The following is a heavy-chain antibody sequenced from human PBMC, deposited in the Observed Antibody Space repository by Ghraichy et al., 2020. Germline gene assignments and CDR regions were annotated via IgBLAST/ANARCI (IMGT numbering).Heavy chain of an antibody. CDR3: GKGGETVYSSLGVDV. CDR1: GFTFSSYA. J-gene: IGHJ6*02. D-gene: IGHD2-8*01. Sequence: GGSLRLSCAASGFTFSSYAMSWVRQAPGKGLEWVSAMSGSGGSTYYADSVKGRFTISRENSKNTLYLQMNGLRAEDTAVYYCGKGGETVYSSLGVDVWGQGTTVTVSS. V-gene: IGHV3-23*01. CDR2: MSGSGGST.